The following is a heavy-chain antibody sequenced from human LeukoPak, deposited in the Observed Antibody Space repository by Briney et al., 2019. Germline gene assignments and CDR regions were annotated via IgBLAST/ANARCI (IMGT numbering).Heavy chain of an antibody. V-gene: IGHV3-23*01. J-gene: IGHJ4*02. D-gene: IGHD5-12*01. CDR3: AKTSGYDWTREKYYFDY. CDR2: ISGSGGST. CDR1: GFTFSSYA. Sequence: PGGSLRLSCAASGFTFSSYAMSWVRQAPGKGLEWVSAISGSGGSTYYADSVKGRFTISRDNSKNTLYLQMNSLRAEDTAVYYCAKTSGYDWTREKYYFDYWGQGTLVTVSS.